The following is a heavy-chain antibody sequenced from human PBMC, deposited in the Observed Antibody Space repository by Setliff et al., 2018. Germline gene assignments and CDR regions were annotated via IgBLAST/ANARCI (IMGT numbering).Heavy chain of an antibody. Sequence: ASVKVSCKASGYTLSKYYMHWVRQAPGQGLEWMGIINPSGGLTKYAQKFQGRVTMTSDTSTNTVYLEVSSLRSEDTAVYFCARDRFYNSWSGTSITAPHDAFDIWGQGTTVTVPS. CDR3: ARDRFYNSWSGTSITAPHDAFDI. V-gene: IGHV1-46*03. D-gene: IGHD3-3*01. CDR2: INPSGGLT. J-gene: IGHJ3*02. CDR1: GYTLSKYY.